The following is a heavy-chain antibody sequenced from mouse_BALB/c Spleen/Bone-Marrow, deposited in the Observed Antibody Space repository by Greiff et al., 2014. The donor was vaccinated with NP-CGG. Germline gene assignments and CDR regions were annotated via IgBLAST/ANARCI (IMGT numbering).Heavy chain of an antibody. J-gene: IGHJ4*01. CDR1: GFTFSSYA. Sequence: DAKLQESGGGLVKPGGSLKLSCAASGFTFSSYAMSWVRQTPEKRLEWVASISSGGSTYYPDSVKGRFTISRDNARNILYLQMSSLRSEDTAMYYCARGGGYYYAMDYWGQGTSVTVSS. CDR2: ISSGGST. V-gene: IGHV5-6-5*01. CDR3: ARGGGYYYAMDY.